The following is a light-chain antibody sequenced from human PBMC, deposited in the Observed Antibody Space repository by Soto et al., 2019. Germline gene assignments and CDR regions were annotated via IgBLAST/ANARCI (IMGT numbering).Light chain of an antibody. J-gene: IGKJ5*01. CDR1: QGMSSA. Sequence: AIQLTQSPSSLSASVGDRVTITCRASQGMSSALAWYQQKPGKALKILIYDASSLESGVPSRFSGSGSGTEFTLTITSLQPEDFATYYCQQFNSYPITFGQGTRLEIK. CDR3: QQFNSYPIT. V-gene: IGKV1-13*02. CDR2: DAS.